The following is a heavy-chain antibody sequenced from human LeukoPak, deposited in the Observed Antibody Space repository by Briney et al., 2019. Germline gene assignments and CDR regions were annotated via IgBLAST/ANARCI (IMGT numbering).Heavy chain of an antibody. CDR2: IIPIFGTA. CDR3: ARGHGNTFYYYYYGMDV. Sequence: SVTVSCKASGGTFSSYAISWVRQAPGQGLEWMGGIIPIFGTANYAQKFQGRVTITADESTSTAYMELSSLRSEDTAVYYCARGHGNTFYYYYYGMDVWGQGTTVTVSS. V-gene: IGHV1-69*13. CDR1: GGTFSSYA. J-gene: IGHJ6*02. D-gene: IGHD2/OR15-2a*01.